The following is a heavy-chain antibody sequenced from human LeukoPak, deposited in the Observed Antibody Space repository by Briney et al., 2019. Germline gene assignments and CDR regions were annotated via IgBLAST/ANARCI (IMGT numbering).Heavy chain of an antibody. J-gene: IGHJ4*02. Sequence: GASVKVSCKAYGYTFTSYDINWVRQATGQGLEWMGWMNPNSGNTGYAQKFQGRVTMTRNTSISTAYMELSSLRSEDTAVYYCARGFEAVAGYFDYWGQGTLVTVSS. V-gene: IGHV1-8*01. CDR3: ARGFEAVAGYFDY. CDR1: GYTFTSYD. CDR2: MNPNSGNT. D-gene: IGHD6-19*01.